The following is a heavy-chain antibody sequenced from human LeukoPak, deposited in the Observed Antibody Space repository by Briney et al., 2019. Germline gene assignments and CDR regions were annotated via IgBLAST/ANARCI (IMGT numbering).Heavy chain of an antibody. CDR3: ARAYYDSSGYLDY. Sequence: PSETLSLTCTVSGGSISSSSYYWGWIRQPPGKGLEWIGTIYYSGNTYYNPSLKSRVTISVDTSKNQFSLKLSSVTAADTAVYYCARAYYDSSGYLDYWGQGTLVTVSS. CDR2: IYYSGNT. J-gene: IGHJ4*02. D-gene: IGHD3-22*01. V-gene: IGHV4-39*07. CDR1: GGSISSSSYY.